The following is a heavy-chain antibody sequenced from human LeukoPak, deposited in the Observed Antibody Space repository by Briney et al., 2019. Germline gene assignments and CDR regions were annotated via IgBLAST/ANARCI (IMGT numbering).Heavy chain of an antibody. J-gene: IGHJ4*02. D-gene: IGHD3-22*01. CDR2: INHSGST. CDR1: GGSFSGYY. V-gene: IGHV4-34*01. CDR3: ARGVSRRTDYYDSSGYYPDY. Sequence: SETLSLTCAVYGGSFSGYYWSWIRQPPGKGLEWIGEINHSGSTNYNPSLKSRVTISVDTSKNQFSLKLNSVTAADTAVYYCARGVSRRTDYYDSSGYYPDYWGQGTLVTVSS.